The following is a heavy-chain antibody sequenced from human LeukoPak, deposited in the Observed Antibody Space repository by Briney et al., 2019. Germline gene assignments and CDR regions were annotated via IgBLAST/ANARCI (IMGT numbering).Heavy chain of an antibody. CDR2: ISYDGSNK. CDR1: GFTFSSYG. V-gene: IGHV3-30*18. J-gene: IGHJ4*02. CDR3: AKDRSRRSGGSCYSGAY. D-gene: IGHD2-15*01. Sequence: GGSLRLSCAASGFTFSSYGMHWVRQAPGKGLEWVAVISYDGSNKYYADSVKGRFTISRDNSKNTLYLQMNSLRAEDTAVYYCAKDRSRRSGGSCYSGAYWGQGTLVTVSS.